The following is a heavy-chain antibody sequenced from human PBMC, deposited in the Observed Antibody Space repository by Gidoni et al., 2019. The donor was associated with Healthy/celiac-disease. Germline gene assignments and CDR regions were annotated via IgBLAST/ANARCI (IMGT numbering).Heavy chain of an antibody. CDR3: TTPRKYSSDSLGAFDI. V-gene: IGHV3-15*01. J-gene: IGHJ3*02. CDR2: IKSKTDGGTT. Sequence: EVQLVESGGGLVKPGGSLRLSCATSGFTFSNACMSWVRQAPGKGLEWVGRIKSKTDGGTTDYAAPVKGRFTISRDDSKNTLYLQMNSLKTEDTAVYYCTTPRKYSSDSLGAFDIWGQGTMVTVSS. D-gene: IGHD6-19*01. CDR1: GFTFSNAC.